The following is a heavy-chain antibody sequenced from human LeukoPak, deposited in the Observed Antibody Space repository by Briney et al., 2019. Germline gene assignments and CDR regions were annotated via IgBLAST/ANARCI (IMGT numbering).Heavy chain of an antibody. D-gene: IGHD4-17*01. Sequence: SETLSLTCTVSGGSVSSGSYYWSWIRQPPGKGLEWIVNIYYSGSTNYNPALRSRVTISVDTSKNQFSLQLSSVTAADTAVYYCARSRTTGGRGRVYYYYGMDVWGPGTTVTVSS. CDR2: IYYSGST. CDR1: GGSVSSGSYY. J-gene: IGHJ6*02. V-gene: IGHV4-61*01. CDR3: ARSRTTGGRGRVYYYYGMDV.